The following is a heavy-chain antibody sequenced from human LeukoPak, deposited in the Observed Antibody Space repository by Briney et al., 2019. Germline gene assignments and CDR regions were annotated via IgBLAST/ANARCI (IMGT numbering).Heavy chain of an antibody. CDR3: ARDMTMVRGLETPGRKWFDP. V-gene: IGHV1-69*06. Sequence: PVKISCKASGGTFSTYVIIWVRQAPGQGLEWMGGIIPIFGTANYAQKFQGRVTITADTSTKTAYMELSSLRSEDTAVYYCARDMTMVRGLETPGRKWFDPWGQGTLVTVSS. CDR2: IIPIFGTA. J-gene: IGHJ5*02. CDR1: GGTFSTYV. D-gene: IGHD3-10*01.